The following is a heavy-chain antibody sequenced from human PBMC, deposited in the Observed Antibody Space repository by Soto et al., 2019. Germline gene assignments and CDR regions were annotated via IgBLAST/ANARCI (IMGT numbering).Heavy chain of an antibody. CDR3: ARERSSSFDY. J-gene: IGHJ4*02. Sequence: GGSLRLSCAASGFTFSSYAMHWVRQAPGKGLEWVAVISYDGSNKYYADSVKGRFTISRDNSKNTLYLQMNSLRAEDTAVYYCARERSSSFDYWGQGTLVTVSS. D-gene: IGHD6-6*01. V-gene: IGHV3-30-3*01. CDR2: ISYDGSNK. CDR1: GFTFSSYA.